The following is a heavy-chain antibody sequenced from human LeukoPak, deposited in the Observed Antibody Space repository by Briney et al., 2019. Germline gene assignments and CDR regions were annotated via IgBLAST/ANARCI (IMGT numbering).Heavy chain of an antibody. CDR1: GGSISSYY. CDR3: ARRGNGSFYYFDD. Sequence: PSETLSLTCTVSGGSISSYYWSWIRQPPGKGLEWIGYIYYSGSTNYNPSLKSRVTISVDTSKNQFSLKLSSVTAAETAVYYCARRGNGSFYYFDDWGQGTLVTVSS. D-gene: IGHD1-26*01. V-gene: IGHV4-59*01. J-gene: IGHJ4*02. CDR2: IYYSGST.